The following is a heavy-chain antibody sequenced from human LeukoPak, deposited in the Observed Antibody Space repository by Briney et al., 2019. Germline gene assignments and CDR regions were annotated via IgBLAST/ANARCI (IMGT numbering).Heavy chain of an antibody. CDR2: IYYSGST. J-gene: IGHJ4*02. V-gene: IGHV4-39*01. Sequence: PSETLSLTCTVSGVSISSISYYWGWLRQPPGTGLEWLGSIYYSGSTYYNPSLKSRVTISVDTSKNQFSLKLSSVTAADTAVYYCARTRYYYNSRSYGAPYYFDCWGQGTLVTVSS. D-gene: IGHD3-10*01. CDR3: ARTRYYYNSRSYGAPYYFDC. CDR1: GVSISSISYY.